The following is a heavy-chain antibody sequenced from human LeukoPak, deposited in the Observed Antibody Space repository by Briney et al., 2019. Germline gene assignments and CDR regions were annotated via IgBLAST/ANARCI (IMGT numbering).Heavy chain of an antibody. CDR1: GGSISSYY. V-gene: IGHV4-59*01. CDR2: IYYSGST. CDR3: ARGSGWFDP. Sequence: ASETLSLTCTVSGGSISSYYWSWIRQPPGKGLEWIGYIYYSGSTNYNPSLKSRVTISVDTSKNQLSLKLTSVTVADTAVYYCARGSGWFDPWGQGTLVTVSS. J-gene: IGHJ5*02. D-gene: IGHD3-10*01.